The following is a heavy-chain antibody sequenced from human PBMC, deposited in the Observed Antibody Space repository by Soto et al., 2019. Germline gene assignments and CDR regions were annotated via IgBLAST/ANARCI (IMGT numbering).Heavy chain of an antibody. CDR2: INHSGST. Sequence: PSETLSLTCAVYGGSFSGYYWSWIRQPPGKGLEWIGEINHSGSTNYNPSLKSRVTISADTSKNQFSLKLSSVTAADTAVYYCARGRVVLLWFGDHNWFDPWGQGTLVTVSS. D-gene: IGHD3-10*01. J-gene: IGHJ5*02. V-gene: IGHV4-34*01. CDR1: GGSFSGYY. CDR3: ARGRVVLLWFGDHNWFDP.